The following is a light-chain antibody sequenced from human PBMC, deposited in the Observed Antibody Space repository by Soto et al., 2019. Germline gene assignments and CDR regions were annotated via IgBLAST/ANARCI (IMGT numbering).Light chain of an antibody. V-gene: IGLV2-14*01. Sequence: QSALTQPASVSGSPGRSITISCTGTNSDVGGYDYVSWYQQHPGKTPKLIIYEVSNRPSGISNRFSGSKSAYTASLTISGLQTEDEADYYCSSYTSGSAWVFGGGTQLTVL. CDR1: NSDVGGYDY. J-gene: IGLJ3*02. CDR3: SSYTSGSAWV. CDR2: EVS.